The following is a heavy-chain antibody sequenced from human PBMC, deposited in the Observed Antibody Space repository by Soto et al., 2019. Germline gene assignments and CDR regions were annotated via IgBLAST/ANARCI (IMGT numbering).Heavy chain of an antibody. CDR3: ARELESSSSSWSNYYYYYGMDV. CDR2: ISSSSSYT. Sequence: QVQLVESGGGLVKPGGSLRLSCAASGFTFSDYYMSWIRQAPGKGLEWVSYISSSSSYTNYADSVKGRFTISRDNAKNSLYLQMNSLRAEDTAVYYCARELESSSSSWSNYYYYYGMDVWGQGTTVTVSS. J-gene: IGHJ6*02. CDR1: GFTFSDYY. D-gene: IGHD6-13*01. V-gene: IGHV3-11*06.